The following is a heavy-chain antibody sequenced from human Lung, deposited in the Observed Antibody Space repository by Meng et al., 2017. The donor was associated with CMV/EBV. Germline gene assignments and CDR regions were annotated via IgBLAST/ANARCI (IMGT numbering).Heavy chain of an antibody. Sequence: QGRLQEPGPGLVKPSETLSLTCTVSGGSISSYYWSWIRQSAGKGLEWIGRIYTSGTTIYNPSLKSRLTLSLDTSKNQFSLKLNPVTAANTAVYYCARAEADTGNFDYWGQGTLVTVSS. CDR1: GGSISSYY. J-gene: IGHJ4*02. CDR3: ARAEADTGNFDY. V-gene: IGHV4-4*07. D-gene: IGHD6-19*01. CDR2: IYTSGTT.